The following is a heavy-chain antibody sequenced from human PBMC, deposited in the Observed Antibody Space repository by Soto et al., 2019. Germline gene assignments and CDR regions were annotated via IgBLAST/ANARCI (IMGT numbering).Heavy chain of an antibody. D-gene: IGHD5-18*01. CDR3: AKAQDTAMAPYYYYGMDV. CDR2: ISGSGGST. J-gene: IGHJ6*02. CDR1: GFTFSSYA. Sequence: GGSLRLSCAASGFTFSSYAMSWVRQAPGKGLEWVSAISGSGGSTYYADSVKGRFTISRDNSKNTLYLQTNSLRAEDTAVYYCAKAQDTAMAPYYYYGMDVWGQGTTVTVSS. V-gene: IGHV3-23*01.